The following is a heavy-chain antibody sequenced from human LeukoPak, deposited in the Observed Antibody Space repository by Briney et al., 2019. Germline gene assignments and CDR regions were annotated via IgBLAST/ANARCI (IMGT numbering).Heavy chain of an antibody. CDR3: TRGGWFGELGDFDY. J-gene: IGHJ4*02. CDR2: IRSKAYGGTT. CDR1: GFTYGDYA. Sequence: GRSLRLSCTASGFTYGDYAMSGFRQAPGKGLEGVGFIRSKAYGGTTEYAEGVKGRFNISRDDSKRIAYLQMNSLKTEAAAVCDCTRGGWFGELGDFDYCGQGTLVIVSA. V-gene: IGHV3-49*03. D-gene: IGHD3-10*01.